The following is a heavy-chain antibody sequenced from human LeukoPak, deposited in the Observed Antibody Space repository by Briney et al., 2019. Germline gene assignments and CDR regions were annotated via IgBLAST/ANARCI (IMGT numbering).Heavy chain of an antibody. V-gene: IGHV5-10-1*01. CDR2: IDASDYYT. CDR3: ARQGDCSSTSCSWYFDY. J-gene: IGHJ4*02. CDR1: GYHFTSYW. D-gene: IGHD2-2*01. Sequence: GGSLEISCKGSGYHFTSYWISWVRQVPGKGLEWMGRIDASDYYTNYSPSFQGHVTISADKSISTAYLQWSSLKASDTAMYYCARQGDCSSTSCSWYFDYWGQGTLVTVSS.